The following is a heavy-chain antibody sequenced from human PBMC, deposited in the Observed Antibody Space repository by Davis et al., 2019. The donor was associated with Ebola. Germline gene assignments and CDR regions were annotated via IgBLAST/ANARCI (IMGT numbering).Heavy chain of an antibody. CDR1: GGSFSGYY. V-gene: IGHV4-34*01. CDR3: ARATSYYGSGSYYNVWGWFDP. D-gene: IGHD3-10*01. CDR2: INHSGST. Sequence: GSLRLSCAVYGGSFSGYYWSWIRQPPGKGLEWIGEINHSGSTNYNPSLKSRVTISVDTSKNQFSLKLSSVTAADTAVYYCARATSYYGSGSYYNVWGWFDPWGQGTLVTVSS. J-gene: IGHJ5*02.